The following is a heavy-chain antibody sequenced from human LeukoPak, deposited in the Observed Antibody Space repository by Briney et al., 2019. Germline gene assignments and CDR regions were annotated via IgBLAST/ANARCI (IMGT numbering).Heavy chain of an antibody. CDR2: ISYDGSNK. CDR1: GFTFSSYG. D-gene: IGHD3/OR15-3a*01. J-gene: IGHJ4*02. V-gene: IGHV3-30*18. Sequence: PGGSLRLSCAASGFTFSSYGMHWVRQAPGKGLEWVAVISYDGSNKYYADSVKGRFTISRDNSKNTLYLQMNSLRAEGTAVYYCSKGRTGTAIFFVYWGQGTLVTVSS. CDR3: SKGRTGTAIFFVY.